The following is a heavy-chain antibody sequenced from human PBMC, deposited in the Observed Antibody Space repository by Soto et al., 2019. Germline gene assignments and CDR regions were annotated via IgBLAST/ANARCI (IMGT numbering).Heavy chain of an antibody. D-gene: IGHD3-10*01. J-gene: IGHJ4*02. Sequence: HVQLVQSGTEVKKPGASVRVSCMVSGYPFTTYYIHWVRQAPGQGLEWMGWIDPRSGGTVYELKFQGRVTMTRDTSISTVYMALRGLTSSDTALYYSVTDDYGIFPHWGQGSLVTVSS. CDR1: GYPFTTYY. CDR3: VTDDYGIFPH. CDR2: IDPRSGGT. V-gene: IGHV1-2*02.